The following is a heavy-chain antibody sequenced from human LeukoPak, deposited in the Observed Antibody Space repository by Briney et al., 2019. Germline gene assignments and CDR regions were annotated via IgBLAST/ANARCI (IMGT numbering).Heavy chain of an antibody. CDR1: GFTFSSFA. J-gene: IGHJ4*02. CDR2: ISGSGGST. CDR3: ARDPSSGSYYYYFDY. D-gene: IGHD1-26*01. Sequence: GGSLRLSCAASGFTFSSFAMSWVRQAPGKALEWVSAISGSGGSTYYADSVKGRFTISRDNSKNTLYLQMNSLRAEDTAVYYCARDPSSGSYYYYFDYWGQGTLVTVSS. V-gene: IGHV3-23*01.